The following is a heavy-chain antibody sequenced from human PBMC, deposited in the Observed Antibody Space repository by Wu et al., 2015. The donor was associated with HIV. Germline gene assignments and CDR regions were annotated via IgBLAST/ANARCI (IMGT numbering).Heavy chain of an antibody. CDR2: ISAYNGNT. D-gene: IGHD6-13*01. Sequence: QVQLVQSGAEVKKPGASVKVSCKASGYTFSNFYIHWVRQAPGQGLEWMGWISAYNGNTNYAQKLQGRVTMTTDTSTSTAYMELRSLRSDDTAVYYCARDSRSWPHSYYYYGMDVVGPRDHGHRLL. CDR1: GYTFSNFY. J-gene: IGHJ6*02. V-gene: IGHV1-18*04. CDR3: ARDSRSWPHSYYYYGMDV.